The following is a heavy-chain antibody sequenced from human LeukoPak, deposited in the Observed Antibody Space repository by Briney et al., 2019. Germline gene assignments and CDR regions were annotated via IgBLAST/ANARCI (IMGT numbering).Heavy chain of an antibody. V-gene: IGHV1-3*01. CDR3: ARGAAVVPAASFDY. CDR2: INAGNGNT. CDR1: GYTFTSYA. J-gene: IGHJ4*02. Sequence: ASVKVSCKASGYTFTSYAMHWVRQAPGQRLEWMGWINAGNGNTKYSQKFQGIVTITRDTSASTAYMELSSLRSEDTAVYYCARGAAVVPAASFDYWGQGTLVTVSS. D-gene: IGHD2-2*01.